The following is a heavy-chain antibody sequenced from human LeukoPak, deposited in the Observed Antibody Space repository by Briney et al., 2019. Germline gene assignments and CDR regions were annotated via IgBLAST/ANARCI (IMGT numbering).Heavy chain of an antibody. CDR1: GFTFSNAW. CDR3: TTPLWFGELPVYYYYGMDV. V-gene: IGHV3-15*01. D-gene: IGHD3-10*01. Sequence: GRSLRLSCAASGFTFSNAWMSWVRQAPGKGLEWVGRIKSKTDGGTTDYAAPVKGRFTISRDDSKNTLYLQMNSLKTEDTAVYYCTTPLWFGELPVYYYYGMDVWGQGTTVTVSS. CDR2: IKSKTDGGTT. J-gene: IGHJ6*02.